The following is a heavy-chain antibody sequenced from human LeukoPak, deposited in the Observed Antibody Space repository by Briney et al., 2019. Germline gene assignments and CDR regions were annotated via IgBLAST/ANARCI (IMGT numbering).Heavy chain of an antibody. Sequence: SVKVSCKASGGTFSSYAISWVRQATGQGLEWMGGIIPIFGTANYAQKFQGRVTITTDESTSTAYMELSSLRSEDTAVYYCAGGGATTRFAFDSWGQGTMVTVSS. CDR2: IIPIFGTA. CDR3: AGGGATTRFAFDS. D-gene: IGHD1-26*01. V-gene: IGHV1-69*05. J-gene: IGHJ3*02. CDR1: GGTFSSYA.